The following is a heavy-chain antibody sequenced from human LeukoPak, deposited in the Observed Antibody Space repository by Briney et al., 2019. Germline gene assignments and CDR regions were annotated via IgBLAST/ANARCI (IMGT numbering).Heavy chain of an antibody. CDR1: GGSISSYY. Sequence: PSETLSLTCTVSGGSISSYYWSWIRQPAGKGLAWIGRIYTSGSTNYNPSLKSRVTMSVDTSKNQFSLKLSSVTAADTAVYYCARGPGAATFDYWGQGTLVTVSS. CDR2: IYTSGST. V-gene: IGHV4-4*07. CDR3: ARGPGAATFDY. J-gene: IGHJ4*02. D-gene: IGHD2-15*01.